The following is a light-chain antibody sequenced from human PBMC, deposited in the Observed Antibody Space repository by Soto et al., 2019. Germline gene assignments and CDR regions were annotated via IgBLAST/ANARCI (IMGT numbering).Light chain of an antibody. J-gene: IGKJ1*01. CDR2: AAS. Sequence: DIQMTQSPSSLSASVGDRVSITCRARQNINSYLNWYQQKPGKAPKLLIYAASSLQSGVPSRFSGSGSGTDFTLTVSSLQPEDFAVYYCHQYDSWTFGQGTKVEIK. CDR3: HQYDSWT. CDR1: QNINSY. V-gene: IGKV1-39*01.